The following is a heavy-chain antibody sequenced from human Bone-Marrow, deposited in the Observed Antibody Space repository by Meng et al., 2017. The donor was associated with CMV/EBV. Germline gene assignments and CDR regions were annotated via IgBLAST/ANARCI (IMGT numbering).Heavy chain of an antibody. CDR3: ARDVRRRGYCSSTSCYNAY. Sequence: FSSYSMNWVRQAPGKGLEWVSSISSSSSYIYYADSVKGRFTISRDNAKNSLYLQMNSLRAEDTAVYYCARDVRRRGYCSSTSCYNAYWGQGTLVTVSS. D-gene: IGHD2-2*03. V-gene: IGHV3-21*01. CDR2: ISSSSSYI. CDR1: FSSYS. J-gene: IGHJ4*02.